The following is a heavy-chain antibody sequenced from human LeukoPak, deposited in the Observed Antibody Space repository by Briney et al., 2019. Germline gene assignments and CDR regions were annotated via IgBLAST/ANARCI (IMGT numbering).Heavy chain of an antibody. CDR1: GASFDNSYC. CDR3: ARGSHDYKLGNY. Sequence: SETLSLSCTVSGASFDNSYCWTWVRQPPGKRPEWIGTIYSSEFTYYSPSLRSRVTISADTSKNLFSLRLTSVTAADTADCARGSHDYKLGNYWGQGFLVTVSS. V-gene: IGHV4-39*01. J-gene: IGHJ4*02. D-gene: IGHD4/OR15-4a*01. CDR2: IYSSEFT.